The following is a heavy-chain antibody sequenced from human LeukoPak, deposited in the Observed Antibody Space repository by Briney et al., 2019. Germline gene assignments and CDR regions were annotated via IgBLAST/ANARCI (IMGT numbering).Heavy chain of an antibody. J-gene: IGHJ4*02. CDR3: VSFYETY. V-gene: IGHV3-74*01. Sequence: GGSLRISCAGSGNYWMHWVRQAPGKGLVWVSHINSDGSWTSYADSVKGRFTISKDNAKNTVYLQMNSLRAEDTAVYYCVSFYETYWGRGTLVTVSS. CDR1: GNYW. D-gene: IGHD2/OR15-2a*01. CDR2: INSDGSWT.